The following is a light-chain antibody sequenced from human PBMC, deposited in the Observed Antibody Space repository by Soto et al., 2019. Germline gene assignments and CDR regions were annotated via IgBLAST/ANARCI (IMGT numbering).Light chain of an antibody. Sequence: EIVLTQSPATLSLSLGERATLSCRASQSVSSTYLAWYQQKPGQAPRLLMYGASSRATGIPDRFSGSGSGTDFTLTISRLEPEDFAVYYCQQRSEWPITFGQGTRLEIK. V-gene: IGKV3D-20*02. CDR3: QQRSEWPIT. J-gene: IGKJ5*01. CDR2: GAS. CDR1: QSVSSTY.